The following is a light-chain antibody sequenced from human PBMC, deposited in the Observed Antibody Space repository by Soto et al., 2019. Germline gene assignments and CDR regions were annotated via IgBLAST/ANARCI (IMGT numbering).Light chain of an antibody. V-gene: IGKV3-11*01. CDR1: QAVNTG. J-gene: IGKJ1*01. CDR3: HQRHSWPRT. CDR2: LTS. Sequence: EIVLTQSPATLSSFLGDRVTLSCRASQAVNTGLAWYKHKPGRAPRLLIYLTSNRAAGIPARFSGSGSGTDFTLTISDVEPEDFAVYYCHQRHSWPRTFGQGTKVDIK.